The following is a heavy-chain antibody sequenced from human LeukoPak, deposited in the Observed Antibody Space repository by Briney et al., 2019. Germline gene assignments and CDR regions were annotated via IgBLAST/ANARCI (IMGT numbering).Heavy chain of an antibody. D-gene: IGHD2-15*01. CDR3: ARRGGADCSGGSCYPSPYYYYGMGV. J-gene: IGHJ6*04. V-gene: IGHV5-51*01. CDR2: IYPGDSDT. CDR1: GYSFTSYW. Sequence: GESLKISCKGSGYSFTSYWIGWVRQMPGKGLEWMGIIYPGDSDTRYSPSFQGQVTISADKSISTAYLQWSSLKASDTAMYYCARRGGADCSGGSCYPSPYYYYGMGVWGKGTTVTVSS.